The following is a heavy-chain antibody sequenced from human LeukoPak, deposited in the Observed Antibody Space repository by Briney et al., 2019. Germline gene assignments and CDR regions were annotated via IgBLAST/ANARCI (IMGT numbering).Heavy chain of an antibody. CDR2: LYSGGRT. Sequence: PGGSLRLSCAASGFKVSNNYMSWVRQAPGKGLEWISVLYSGGRTYFADSVKGRFTISRDNSKNTLYLQMNSLRAEDTAVYYCAKPPNYYDSSGYSYWGQGTLVTVSS. CDR1: GFKVSNNY. CDR3: AKPPNYYDSSGYSY. J-gene: IGHJ4*02. D-gene: IGHD3-22*01. V-gene: IGHV3-53*01.